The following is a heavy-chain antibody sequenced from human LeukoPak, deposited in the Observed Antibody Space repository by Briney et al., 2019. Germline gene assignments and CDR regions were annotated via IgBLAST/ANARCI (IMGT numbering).Heavy chain of an antibody. CDR2: INHSGRT. D-gene: IGHD6-13*01. V-gene: IGHV4-34*01. Sequence: PSETLSLTCAVYSGAFRGYYWTWVRQPPGKGLEWIGEINHSGRTNYNPSLKSRVTISADTSKNHFSLKLTSVTAADTAVYYCASPATGNKDAFDYWGQGTLVGVSS. CDR1: SGAFRGYY. J-gene: IGHJ4*02. CDR3: ASPATGNKDAFDY.